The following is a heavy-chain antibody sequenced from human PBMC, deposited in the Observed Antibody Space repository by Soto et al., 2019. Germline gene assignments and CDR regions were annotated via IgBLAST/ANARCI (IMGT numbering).Heavy chain of an antibody. Sequence: EVQLVESGGGLVQPGGSLRLSCAASEFAFSRYWMSWLRQAPGKGLEWVASIKQDGSDNHYVESVKGRFTISRDNAKNSLSLEMNSLRGEDTAVYYCARLIWIEATSFYFDLWGQGTLVTVSS. J-gene: IGHJ4*02. V-gene: IGHV3-7*01. D-gene: IGHD1-26*01. CDR2: IKQDGSDN. CDR1: EFAFSRYW. CDR3: ARLIWIEATSFYFDL.